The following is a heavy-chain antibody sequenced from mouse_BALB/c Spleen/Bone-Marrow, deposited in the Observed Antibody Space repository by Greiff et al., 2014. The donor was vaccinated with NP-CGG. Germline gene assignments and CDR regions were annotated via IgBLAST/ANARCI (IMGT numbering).Heavy chain of an antibody. V-gene: IGHV1-5*01. D-gene: IGHD3-1*01. Sequence: VKMSCKASGYTFSNYWMHWVKQRPGQGLEWIGTIYPGNSDTTYNQKFKGKATLTAVTSTSTAYMELSSLTNEDSAFYYCTTLARNKFDYCGTGSTLTVSS. CDR1: GYTFSNYW. J-gene: IGHJ2*01. CDR2: IYPGNSDT. CDR3: TTLARNKFDY.